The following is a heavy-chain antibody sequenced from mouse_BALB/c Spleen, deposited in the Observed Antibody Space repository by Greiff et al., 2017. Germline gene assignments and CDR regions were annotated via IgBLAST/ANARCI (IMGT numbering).Heavy chain of an antibody. CDR1: GFNIKDSY. CDR3: ATGDDRFAY. CDR2: IDPANGNT. J-gene: IGHJ3*01. Sequence: VQLQQSGAELVKPGASVKLSCTASGFNIKDSYMHWVKQRPEQGLEWIGRIDPANGNTKYDPKFQGKATITADTSSNTAYLQLSSLTSEDTAVYYCATGDDRFAYWGQGTLVTVSA. D-gene: IGHD2-3*01. V-gene: IGHV14-3*02.